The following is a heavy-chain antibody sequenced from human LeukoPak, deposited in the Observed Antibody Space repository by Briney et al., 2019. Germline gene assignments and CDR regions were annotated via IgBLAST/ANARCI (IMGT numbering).Heavy chain of an antibody. CDR1: GGTFSSYA. CDR3: ATLPRGYYYDSSEGY. D-gene: IGHD3-22*01. CDR2: IIPIFGTA. J-gene: IGHJ4*02. V-gene: IGHV1-69*05. Sequence: SVRVSCKASGGTFSSYAISWVRQAPGQGLEWMGRIIPIFGTANYAQKFQGRVTITTDESTSTAYMELSSLRSEDTAVYYCATLPRGYYYDSSEGYWGQGTLVTVSS.